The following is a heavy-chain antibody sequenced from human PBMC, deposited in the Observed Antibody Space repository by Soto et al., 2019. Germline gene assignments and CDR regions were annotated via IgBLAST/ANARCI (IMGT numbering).Heavy chain of an antibody. CDR1: GFTFSSYA. Sequence: GGSLRLSCAASGFTFSSYAMHWVRQAPGKGLEWVAVISYDGSNKYYADSVKGRFTISRDNSKNTLYLQMNSLRAEDTAVYYCASVNTEVTDDAFDIWGQGTMVTVSS. CDR2: ISYDGSNK. J-gene: IGHJ3*02. CDR3: ASVNTEVTDDAFDI. D-gene: IGHD2-21*02. V-gene: IGHV3-30-3*01.